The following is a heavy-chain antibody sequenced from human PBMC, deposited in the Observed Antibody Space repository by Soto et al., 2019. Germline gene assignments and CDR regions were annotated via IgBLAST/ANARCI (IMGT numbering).Heavy chain of an antibody. CDR3: ARGRGNYDSSGYYYFDY. J-gene: IGHJ4*02. Sequence: SVKVSCKASGVTFSSYAISWVRQAPGQGLEWMGGIIPIFGTANYAQKFQGRVTITADESTSTAYMELSSLRSEDTAVYYCARGRGNYDSSGYYYFDYWGQGTLVTVSS. V-gene: IGHV1-69*13. CDR1: GVTFSSYA. D-gene: IGHD3-22*01. CDR2: IIPIFGTA.